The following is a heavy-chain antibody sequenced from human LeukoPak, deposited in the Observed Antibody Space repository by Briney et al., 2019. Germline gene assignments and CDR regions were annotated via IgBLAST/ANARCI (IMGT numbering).Heavy chain of an antibody. CDR3: AKDPFPLR. Sequence: PGGSLRLSCAASGFTFSSYVMTWVRQAPGKGLEWVSGISGSGSTTYYADSVKGRFTISRDNSKSTLYLQMNSLRGEDTAVYYCAKDPFPLRWGQGTLVTVSS. CDR2: ISGSGSTT. CDR1: GFTFSSYV. V-gene: IGHV3-23*01. J-gene: IGHJ4*02.